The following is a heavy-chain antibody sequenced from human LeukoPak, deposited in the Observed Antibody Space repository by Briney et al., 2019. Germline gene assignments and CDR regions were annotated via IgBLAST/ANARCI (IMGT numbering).Heavy chain of an antibody. D-gene: IGHD2-15*01. CDR2: IYPGDSET. Sequence: GESLKISCKGSGYSFTGYWIGWVRQMPGKGLEWMGIIYPGDSETRYSPSFQGQVTISADRSISTAYLQWSRLRASDTAMYYCARLGACSNNICYSGNYWGQGTLVTVSS. CDR3: ARLGACSNNICYSGNY. CDR1: GYSFTGYW. J-gene: IGHJ4*02. V-gene: IGHV5-51*01.